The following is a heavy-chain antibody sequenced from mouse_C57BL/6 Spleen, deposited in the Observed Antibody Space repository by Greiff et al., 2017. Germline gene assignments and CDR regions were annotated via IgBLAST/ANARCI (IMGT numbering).Heavy chain of an antibody. J-gene: IGHJ1*03. CDR2: INYDGSST. Sequence: EVMLVESEGGLVQPGSSMKLSCTASGFTFSDYYMAWVRQVPEKGLEWVANINYDGSSTYYLDSLKSRFIISRDNAKNILYLQMSSLKSEDTATYYCAREGGTSRYFDVWGTGTTVTVSS. CDR1: GFTFSDYY. D-gene: IGHD3-3*01. V-gene: IGHV5-16*01. CDR3: AREGGTSRYFDV.